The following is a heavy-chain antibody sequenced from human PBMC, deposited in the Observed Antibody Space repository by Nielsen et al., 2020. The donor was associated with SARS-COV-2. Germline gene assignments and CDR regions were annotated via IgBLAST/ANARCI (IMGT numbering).Heavy chain of an antibody. D-gene: IGHD6-19*01. J-gene: IGHJ4*02. CDR3: ARDRAGTRPYYFDY. V-gene: IGHV3-23*01. CDR1: GFTFRSYA. Sequence: GGSLRLSCAASGFTFRSYAMSWVRKAQGKGLEWVSAISGSGGSTYYADSVKGRFTITRDNAKNSLYLQMNSLIAEDTAVYYCARDRAGTRPYYFDYWGQGTLVTVSS. CDR2: ISGSGGST.